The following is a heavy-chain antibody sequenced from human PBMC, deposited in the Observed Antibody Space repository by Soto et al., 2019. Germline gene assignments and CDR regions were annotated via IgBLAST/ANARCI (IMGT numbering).Heavy chain of an antibody. CDR3: ARVPDSYDFWSGYRIFDY. CDR1: GGSISSSSYY. J-gene: IGHJ4*02. D-gene: IGHD3-3*01. CDR2: IYYSGST. Sequence: QLQLQESGPGLVKPSETLSLTCTVSGGSISSSSYYWGWIRQPPGKGLGWIGSIYYSGSTYYNPSLKSRLTKSVDTSKNQFSLKLSSVTAADTAVYYCARVPDSYDFWSGYRIFDYWGQGTLVTVSS. V-gene: IGHV4-39*01.